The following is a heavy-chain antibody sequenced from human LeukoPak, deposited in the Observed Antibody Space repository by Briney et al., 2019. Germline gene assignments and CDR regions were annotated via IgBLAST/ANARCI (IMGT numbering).Heavy chain of an antibody. Sequence: SETLSLTCAVYGGSFSGYYWSWIRQPPGKGLEWIGEINHSGSTNYNPSLKSRVTISVDTSKNQFSLKLSSVTAADTAVYYCARGQRRFDPWGQGTLVTVPS. CDR2: INHSGST. J-gene: IGHJ5*02. CDR3: ARGQRRFDP. CDR1: GGSFSGYY. V-gene: IGHV4-34*01.